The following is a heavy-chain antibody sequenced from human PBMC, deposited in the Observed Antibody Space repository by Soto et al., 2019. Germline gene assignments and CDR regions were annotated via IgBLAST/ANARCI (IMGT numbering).Heavy chain of an antibody. V-gene: IGHV5-51*01. J-gene: IGHJ4*02. D-gene: IGHD1-7*01. CDR3: ARPPSGTTSFFDY. CDR2: IYPSDSDT. CDR1: GYSFTSNW. Sequence: LGESLKISCKGSGYSFTSNWIGWVRQMPGKGLEWMGIIYPSDSDTRYSPSFQGQVTISADKSISTAYLQWSSLKASDTAMYYCARPPSGTTSFFDYWGQGTLVTVSS.